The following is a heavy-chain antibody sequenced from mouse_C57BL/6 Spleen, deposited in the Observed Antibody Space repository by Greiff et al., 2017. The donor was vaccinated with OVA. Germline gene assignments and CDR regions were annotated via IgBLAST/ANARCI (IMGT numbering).Heavy chain of an antibody. CDR1: GYSFTDYN. Sequence: EVKLVESGPELVKPGASVKISCKASGYSFTDYNMNWVKQSNGKSLEWIGVINPNYGTTSYNQKFKGKATLTVDQSSSTAYMQLNSLTSEDSAVYYCASEVNWAYAMDYWGQGTSVTVSS. D-gene: IGHD4-1*01. CDR2: INPNYGTT. CDR3: ASEVNWAYAMDY. V-gene: IGHV1-39*01. J-gene: IGHJ4*01.